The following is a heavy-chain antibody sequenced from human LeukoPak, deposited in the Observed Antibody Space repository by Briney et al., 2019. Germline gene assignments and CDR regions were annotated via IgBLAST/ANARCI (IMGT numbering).Heavy chain of an antibody. CDR3: ARVGTKYYFYMDV. D-gene: IGHD2-8*01. CDR1: GDSISSYY. CDR2: FYTSGNT. J-gene: IGHJ6*03. Sequence: SETLSLTCTVSGDSISSYYWSWIRQPAGKGLEWIGRFYTSGNTNYNPSLKSRLTMSVDTSKKQFSLKLSSVTAADTAVYYCARVGTKYYFYMDVWGKGTTVTVSS. V-gene: IGHV4-4*07.